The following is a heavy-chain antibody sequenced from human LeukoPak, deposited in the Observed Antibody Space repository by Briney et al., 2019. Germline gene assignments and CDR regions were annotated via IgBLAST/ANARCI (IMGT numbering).Heavy chain of an antibody. J-gene: IGHJ4*02. CDR1: GFTFSSYT. V-gene: IGHV3-23*01. Sequence: GGSLRLSCATPGFTFSSYTMNWVRQTPGKGLQWVSTISDGSRNTHYADSVNGRFTISRDDFLNVVYLQMNSLTVEDTAVYYCTTRRQHHFDYWGQGTQVTVSS. CDR3: TTRRQHHFDY. CDR2: ISDGSRNT. D-gene: IGHD1-1*01.